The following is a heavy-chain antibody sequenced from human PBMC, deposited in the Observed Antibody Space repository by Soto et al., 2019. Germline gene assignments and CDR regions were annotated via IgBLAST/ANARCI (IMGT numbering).Heavy chain of an antibody. J-gene: IGHJ6*02. D-gene: IGHD3-3*01. CDR2: MNPNSGNT. CDR3: ARPTIFGVVHGYYYYGMDV. V-gene: IGHV1-8*01. CDR1: GYIFTSYP. Sequence: GASVKVSCKASGYIFTSYPMHWVRQATGQGLEWMGWMNPNSGNTGYAQKFQGRVTMTRNTSISTAYMELSSLRSEDTAVYYCARPTIFGVVHGYYYYGMDVWGQGTTVTVSS.